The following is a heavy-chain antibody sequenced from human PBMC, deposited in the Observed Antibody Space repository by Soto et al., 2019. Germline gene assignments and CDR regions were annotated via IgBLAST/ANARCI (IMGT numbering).Heavy chain of an antibody. J-gene: IGHJ6*02. D-gene: IGHD3-10*01. CDR1: GFTFSSYG. CDR3: AIAGSGSPYYYGMDV. CDR2: IWYDGSNK. Sequence: GGSLRLSCAASGFTFSSYGMHWVRQAPGKGLEWVAVIWYDGSNKYYADSVKGRFTISRDNSKNTLYLQMNSLRAEDTAVYYCAIAGSGSPYYYGMDVWGQGTTVTVSS. V-gene: IGHV3-33*01.